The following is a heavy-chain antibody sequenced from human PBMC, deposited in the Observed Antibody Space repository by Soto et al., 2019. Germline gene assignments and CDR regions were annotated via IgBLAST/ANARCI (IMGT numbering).Heavy chain of an antibody. D-gene: IGHD3-22*01. Sequence: QVQLQESGPGLVKPSQTLSLTCTVSGGSISSGDYYWNWIRQPPGKGLEWIGYIYYSGSTYYNPSLKSQVTISVDTSQNQFSLKLSSVTAADTAVYYCARDSYDNSGSSGYSFDYWGQGTLVTVSS. V-gene: IGHV4-30-4*01. CDR3: ARDSYDNSGSSGYSFDY. J-gene: IGHJ4*02. CDR1: GGSISSGDYY. CDR2: IYYSGST.